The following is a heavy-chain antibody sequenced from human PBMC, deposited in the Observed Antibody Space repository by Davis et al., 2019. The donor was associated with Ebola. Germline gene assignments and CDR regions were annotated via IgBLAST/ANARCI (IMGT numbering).Heavy chain of an antibody. V-gene: IGHV4-59*08. CDR2: IYYSGST. Sequence: SETLSLTCSVSGASISSYYWSWIRQPPGKGLEWIGYIYYSGSTNYNPSLKSRVTISVDTSKNQFSLKLSSVTAADTAMYYCARGDSYYDPSGYYAGPEAPDHWGQGTLVSVSS. J-gene: IGHJ4*02. CDR3: ARGDSYYDPSGYYAGPEAPDH. D-gene: IGHD3-22*01. CDR1: GASISSYY.